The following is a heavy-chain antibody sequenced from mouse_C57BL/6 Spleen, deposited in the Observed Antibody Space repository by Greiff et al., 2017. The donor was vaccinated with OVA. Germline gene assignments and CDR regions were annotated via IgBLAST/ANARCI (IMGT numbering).Heavy chain of an antibody. CDR3: AEDGYYYAMDY. J-gene: IGHJ4*01. V-gene: IGHV1-55*01. D-gene: IGHD2-3*01. CDR2: IYPGSGST. Sequence: QVQLKQPGAELVKPGASVKMSCKASGYTFTSYWITWVKQRPGQGLEWIGDIYPGSGSTNYNEKFKSKATLTVDKSSSTAYMQLSSLTSEDSAVYYCAEDGYYYAMDYWGQGTSVTVSS. CDR1: GYTFTSYW.